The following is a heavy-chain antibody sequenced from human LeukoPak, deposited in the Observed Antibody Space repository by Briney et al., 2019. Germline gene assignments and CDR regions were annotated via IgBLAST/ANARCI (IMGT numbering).Heavy chain of an antibody. CDR1: GGSFSGYY. Sequence: SETLSLTCAVYGGSFSGYYWSWIRQPPGKGLEWIGEINHSGSANYNPSLKSRVTISVDTSKNQFSLKLSSVTAADTAVYYCARDGYGYEDYWGQGTLVTVSS. V-gene: IGHV4-34*01. CDR3: ARDGYGYEDY. J-gene: IGHJ4*02. CDR2: INHSGSA. D-gene: IGHD5-18*01.